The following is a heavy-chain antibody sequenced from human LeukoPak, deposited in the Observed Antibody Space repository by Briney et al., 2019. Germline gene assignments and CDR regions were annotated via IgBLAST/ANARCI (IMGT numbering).Heavy chain of an antibody. CDR2: IKSKTDGGTT. CDR1: GFTFSNAW. V-gene: IGHV3-15*01. D-gene: IGHD3-22*01. CDR3: TTGHYYDSSGGN. Sequence: GGSLRLSCAASGFTFSNAWMSWVREATGKGLEWVGRIKSKTDGGTTDYAAPVKGRFTISRDDSKNTLYLQMNSLKTEDTAVYYCTTGHYYDSSGGNWGQGTLVTVSS. J-gene: IGHJ4*02.